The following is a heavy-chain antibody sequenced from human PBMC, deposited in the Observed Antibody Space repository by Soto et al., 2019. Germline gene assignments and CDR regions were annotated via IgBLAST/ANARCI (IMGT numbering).Heavy chain of an antibody. CDR2: ISYDGSNK. CDR3: AKAPLPRANWADCMDV. Sequence: QVQLVESGGGVVQPGRSLRLSCAASGFTFSSYGMHWVRQAPGKGLEWVAVISYDGSNKYYADSVKGRFTISRDNSKNPLYLQMNSLRAEYTAVYYCAKAPLPRANWADCMDVWGQGTTVTVSS. J-gene: IGHJ6*02. V-gene: IGHV3-30*18. CDR1: GFTFSSYG. D-gene: IGHD7-27*01.